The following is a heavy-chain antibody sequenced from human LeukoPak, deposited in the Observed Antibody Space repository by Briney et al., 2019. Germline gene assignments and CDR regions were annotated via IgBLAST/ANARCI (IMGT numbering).Heavy chain of an antibody. CDR3: AKNGQSGFSFDP. Sequence: SETLSLTCAVYGGSLNGYYWSWIRQPPGKGLEWIGEGGNSGGTKFNPSLKSRVTISADTSKNQFSLKLSSVTAADTAVYYGAKNGQSGFSFDPWGQGTLVTVSS. CDR1: GGSLNGYY. V-gene: IGHV4-34*01. J-gene: IGHJ5*02. D-gene: IGHD1-26*01. CDR2: GGNSGGT.